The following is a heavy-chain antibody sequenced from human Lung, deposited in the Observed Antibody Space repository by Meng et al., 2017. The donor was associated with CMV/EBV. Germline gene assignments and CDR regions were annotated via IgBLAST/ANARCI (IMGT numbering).Heavy chain of an antibody. V-gene: IGHV3-9*01. CDR2: ITWNSGRI. Sequence: SLKISCAASGFTFDDYAMHWVRQVPGKGLEWVAGITWNSGRIGYADSVKGRFTISRDNAKNSLYLQMNSLRAEDTAFYYCAKGLSGLNYYNGMDVWGRGTTVTVSS. D-gene: IGHD1-26*01. CDR1: GFTFDDYA. CDR3: AKGLSGLNYYNGMDV. J-gene: IGHJ6*02.